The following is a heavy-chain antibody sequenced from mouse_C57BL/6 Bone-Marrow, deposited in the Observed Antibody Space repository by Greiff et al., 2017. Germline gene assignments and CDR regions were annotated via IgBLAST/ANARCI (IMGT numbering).Heavy chain of an antibody. CDR2: IWRGGSP. CDR1: GFSLTSYG. D-gene: IGHD1-1*01. Sequence: QVQLQQSGPGLVQPSQSLSITCTVSGFSLTSYGVHWVRQSPGKGLEWLGVIWRGGSPDYNAAFMSRLSITKDNSKSQVFFKMNSLQADDTAIYYCAKNRDGSSYWYFDVWGTGTTVTVSS. CDR3: AKNRDGSSYWYFDV. V-gene: IGHV2-5*01. J-gene: IGHJ1*03.